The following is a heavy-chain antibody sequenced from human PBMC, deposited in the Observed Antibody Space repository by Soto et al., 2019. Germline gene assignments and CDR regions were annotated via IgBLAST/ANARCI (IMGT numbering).Heavy chain of an antibody. V-gene: IGHV1-2*02. D-gene: IGHD1-26*01. Sequence: ASVKVSCKASGYTFTVTGYYIHWVRQAPGQGLEWMGWINPNRGGTNYAQNFKGRVTMTRDTSISTAYMELSSLRSDDTAVYCCASPTMGGHSFDMWGQGTKVTVSS. J-gene: IGHJ3*02. CDR1: GYTFTVTGYY. CDR2: INPNRGGT. CDR3: ASPTMGGHSFDM.